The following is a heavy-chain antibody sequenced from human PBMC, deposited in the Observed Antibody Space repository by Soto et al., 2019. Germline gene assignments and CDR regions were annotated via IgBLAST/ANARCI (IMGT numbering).Heavy chain of an antibody. CDR2: ISSSSSYT. J-gene: IGHJ4*02. CDR3: ATDRVSGTSLGY. D-gene: IGHD3-16*01. V-gene: IGHV3-11*05. Sequence: QVQLVESGGGLVKPGGSLRLSCAASGFTFSDYYMSWIRQAPGKGLEWVSYISSSSSYTNYADSVKGRFTISRDNAKNYLYLKKNSLRAEDTAVYYWATDRVSGTSLGYWGQGTLFTVSS. CDR1: GFTFSDYY.